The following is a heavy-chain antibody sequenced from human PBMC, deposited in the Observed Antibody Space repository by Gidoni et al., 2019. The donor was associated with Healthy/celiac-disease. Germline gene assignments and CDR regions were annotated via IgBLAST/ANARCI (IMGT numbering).Heavy chain of an antibody. Sequence: QVQLVQSGAEVKKPGSSVKVSCKASGGTFSSYTLSWVRQAPGQGLEWMGRIIPILGIANYAQKFQGRVTITADKSTSTAYMELSSLRSEDTAVYYCARGGEARVVISHTSTLMDVWGQGTTVTVSS. D-gene: IGHD3-3*01. CDR3: ARGGEARVVISHTSTLMDV. CDR1: GGTFSSYT. J-gene: IGHJ6*02. CDR2: IIPILGIA. V-gene: IGHV1-69*02.